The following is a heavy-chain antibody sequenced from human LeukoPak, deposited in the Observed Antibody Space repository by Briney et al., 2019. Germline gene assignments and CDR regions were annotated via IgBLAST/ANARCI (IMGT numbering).Heavy chain of an antibody. Sequence: SETLSLTCTVSGGSISSYYWSWMRQPPGKGREWIGYIYYSGSTNYNPSLKSRVTISVGTSKNQFSLKLSSVTAADTAVYYCARLPDYPYYFDYWGQGTLVTVSS. D-gene: IGHD4-11*01. CDR1: GGSISSYY. J-gene: IGHJ4*02. V-gene: IGHV4-59*08. CDR2: IYYSGST. CDR3: ARLPDYPYYFDY.